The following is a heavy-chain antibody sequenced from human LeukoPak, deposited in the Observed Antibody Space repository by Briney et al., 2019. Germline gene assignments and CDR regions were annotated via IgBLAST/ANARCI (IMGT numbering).Heavy chain of an antibody. CDR3: ARDRVDYVDAFDI. CDR1: GGSISGYY. D-gene: IGHD4-17*01. Sequence: SETLSLTCTVSGGSISGYYWSWIRQPPGKGLEWIGYIYYSGSTNYNPSLKSRVTISVDTSKNQFSLKLSSVTAADTAVYYCARDRVDYVDAFDIWGQGTMVTVSS. CDR2: IYYSGST. V-gene: IGHV4-59*01. J-gene: IGHJ3*02.